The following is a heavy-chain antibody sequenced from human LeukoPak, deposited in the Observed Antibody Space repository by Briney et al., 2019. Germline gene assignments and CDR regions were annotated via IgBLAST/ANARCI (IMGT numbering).Heavy chain of an antibody. CDR1: GFTFTDYF. CDR2: ISISGSTI. CDR3: ARSSDSSSLQYFQH. V-gene: IGHV3-11*01. D-gene: IGHD6-6*01. Sequence: GGSLRLSCAASGFTFTDYFMNWIRQAPGKGLEWVSSISISGSTIYYADSVKGRFTISRDNAKNSLYLQMNSLRAEETAVYYCARSSDSSSLQYFQHWGQGTLVTVSS. J-gene: IGHJ1*01.